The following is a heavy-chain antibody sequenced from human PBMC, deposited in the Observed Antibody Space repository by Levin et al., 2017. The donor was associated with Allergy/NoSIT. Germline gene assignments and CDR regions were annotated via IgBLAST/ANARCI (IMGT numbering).Heavy chain of an antibody. CDR1: GFTFSSSG. J-gene: IGHJ2*01. CDR2: ISNDGSNK. CDR3: AKEKITWFGFATDWYFDL. V-gene: IGHV3-30*18. D-gene: IGHD3-10*01. Sequence: PGGSLRLSCAASGFTFSSSGMHWVRQAPGKGLEWVAAISNDGSNKYYADSVKGRFTISRDNSKNTLYLQMNSLRVEDTAVYYCAKEKITWFGFATDWYFDLWGRGTLVTVSS.